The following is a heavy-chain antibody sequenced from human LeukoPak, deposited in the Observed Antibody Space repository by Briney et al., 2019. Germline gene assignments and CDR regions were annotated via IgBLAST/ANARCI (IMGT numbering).Heavy chain of an antibody. V-gene: IGHV1-69*05. CDR1: GGTFSSYD. CDR2: IIPIFGTA. Sequence: GSSVKVSCKASGGTFSSYDISWVRQAPGQGLEWMGRIIPIFGTANYAQKFQGRVTITTDESTSTAYMELSSLRSADTAVYYCASFNSGSDAFDVWGQGTMVTVSS. J-gene: IGHJ3*01. CDR3: ASFNSGSDAFDV. D-gene: IGHD1-26*01.